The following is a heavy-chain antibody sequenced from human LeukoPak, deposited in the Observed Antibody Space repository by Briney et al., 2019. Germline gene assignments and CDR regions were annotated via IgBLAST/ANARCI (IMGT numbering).Heavy chain of an antibody. Sequence: PSQTLSLTCTVSGGSISSGDYYWSWIRQPPGKGLEWIGYIYYSGSTYYSPSLKSRVTISVDTSKNQFSLKLSSVTAADTAVYYCAREGYSSSWEYYYYYGMDVWGKGTTVTVSS. J-gene: IGHJ6*04. CDR1: GGSISSGDYY. V-gene: IGHV4-30-4*01. D-gene: IGHD6-13*01. CDR2: IYYSGST. CDR3: AREGYSSSWEYYYYYGMDV.